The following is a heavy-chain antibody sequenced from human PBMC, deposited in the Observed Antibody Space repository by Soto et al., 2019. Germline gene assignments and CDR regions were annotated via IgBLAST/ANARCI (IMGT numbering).Heavy chain of an antibody. V-gene: IGHV3-74*01. CDR1: GFTFSSYW. J-gene: IGHJ6*03. Sequence: GGSLRLSCAASGFTFSSYWMHWVRQAPGKGLVWVSRINSDGSSTSYADSVKGRFTISRDNAKNTLYLQMNSLRAEDTAVYYCASQGSGYGDYYDYMDVWGKGTSDTVS. CDR3: ASQGSGYGDYYDYMDV. D-gene: IGHD5-12*01. CDR2: INSDGSST.